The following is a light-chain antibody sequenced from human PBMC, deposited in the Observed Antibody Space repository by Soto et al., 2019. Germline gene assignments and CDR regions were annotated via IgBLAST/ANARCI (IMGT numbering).Light chain of an antibody. CDR2: GAS. Sequence: EIVLAQSPGTLSLSRGERATLSCRASERIYSAYLGWYQQKPGQAPRLLIYGASTRATGIPARFSGSGSGTDFTLTISSLEPEDFAVYYCQQRSNWPPGTFGQGTRLEIK. CDR1: ERIYSAY. J-gene: IGKJ5*01. CDR3: QQRSNWPPGT. V-gene: IGKV3-11*01.